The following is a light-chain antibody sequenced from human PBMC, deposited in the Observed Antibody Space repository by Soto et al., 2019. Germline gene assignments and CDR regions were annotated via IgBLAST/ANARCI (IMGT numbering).Light chain of an antibody. CDR1: QNISSY. Sequence: DIQVTQSPSSLSASVGDRVTITCRARQNISSYLNWYQKKPGKAPNFLIYAASTLQSGVPPRFSVGGSVTDFTLTISGLLPEDFATYYCQQSYNTPFTFGGGTKMDIK. CDR3: QQSYNTPFT. V-gene: IGKV1-39*01. J-gene: IGKJ4*01. CDR2: AAS.